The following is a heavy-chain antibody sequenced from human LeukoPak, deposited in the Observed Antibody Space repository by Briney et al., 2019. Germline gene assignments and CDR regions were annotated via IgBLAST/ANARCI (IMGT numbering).Heavy chain of an antibody. CDR1: GFTFSDYY. D-gene: IGHD2-15*01. J-gene: IGHJ6*02. Sequence: PGRSLRLSCAASGFTFSDYYMSWIRQAPGKGLEWVSYISSSGSTIYYADSVKGRFTIPRDNAKNSLYLQMNSLRAEDTAVYYCARDAFDCSGGSCFLPGYYGMDVWGQGTTVTVSS. CDR2: ISSSGSTI. CDR3: ARDAFDCSGGSCFLPGYYGMDV. V-gene: IGHV3-11*01.